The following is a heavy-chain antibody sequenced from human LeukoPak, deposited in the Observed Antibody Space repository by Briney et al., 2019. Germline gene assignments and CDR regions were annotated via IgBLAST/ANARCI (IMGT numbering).Heavy chain of an antibody. J-gene: IGHJ4*02. V-gene: IGHV3-49*03. D-gene: IGHD6-13*01. Sequence: GGSLRLSCTASGFTFGDYAMSWFRQAPGKGLEWVGFIRSKAYGGTTEYAASVKGRFTISRDDSKSIAYLQINSLKTEDTAVYYCTRDRSSWYITLNYFGYWGQGTLVTVSS. CDR2: IRSKAYGGTT. CDR1: GFTFGDYA. CDR3: TRDRSSWYITLNYFGY.